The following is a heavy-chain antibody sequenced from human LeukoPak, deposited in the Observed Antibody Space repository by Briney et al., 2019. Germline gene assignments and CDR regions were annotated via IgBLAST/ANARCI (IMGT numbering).Heavy chain of an antibody. CDR1: GYSISSGYY. V-gene: IGHV4-38-2*02. Sequence: SETLSLTCTVSGYSISSGYYWGWIRQPPGKGLEWIGSIYHSGSTYYNPSLKSRVTISVDTSKNQFSLKLSSVTAADTAVYYCARDRHYYDSSGYYFYDAFDIWGQGTMVTVSS. D-gene: IGHD3-22*01. CDR2: IYHSGST. J-gene: IGHJ3*02. CDR3: ARDRHYYDSSGYYFYDAFDI.